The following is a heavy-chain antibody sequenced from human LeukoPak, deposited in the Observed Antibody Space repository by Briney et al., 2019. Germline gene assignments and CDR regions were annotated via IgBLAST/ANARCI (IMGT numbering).Heavy chain of an antibody. Sequence: ASVKVSCKASGYTFTNYEINWVRQGTGQGLEWMGWMNPNSGNTGYAQKFQGRVTMTRNTSISTAYMELSSLRSEDTAVYYCARIRGNVRASWNAFDIWGQGTMVTVSS. V-gene: IGHV1-8*01. CDR3: ARIRGNVRASWNAFDI. CDR2: MNPNSGNT. CDR1: GYTFTNYE. J-gene: IGHJ3*02. D-gene: IGHD3-10*01.